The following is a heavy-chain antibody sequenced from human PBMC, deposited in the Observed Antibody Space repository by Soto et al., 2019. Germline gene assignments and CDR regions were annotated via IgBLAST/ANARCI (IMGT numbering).Heavy chain of an antibody. CDR3: ASSVAKFYSYGMDV. CDR1: EGTFSSYA. J-gene: IGHJ6*02. V-gene: IGHV1-69*12. CDR2: IIPIFGTA. Sequence: QVQLVQSGAEVKKPGSSVKVSCKASEGTFSSYAISWVRQAPGQGLEWMGGIIPIFGTANYAQKFQGIVTITADESTSTAYLELSSMRSEDTAVYYCASSVAKFYSYGMDVWGQGTTVTVSS. D-gene: IGHD5-12*01.